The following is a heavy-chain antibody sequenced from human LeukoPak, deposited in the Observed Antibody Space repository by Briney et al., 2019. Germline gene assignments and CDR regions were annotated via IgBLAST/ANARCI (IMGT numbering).Heavy chain of an antibody. CDR1: GGSISSYY. Sequence: PLETLSLTCTVSGGSISSYYWSWIRQPPGKGLEWIGYIYYSGSTNYNPSLKSRVTISVDTSKNQFSLKLRSVTAADTAVYYCARHGSDTTMVYFDYWGQGTLVTVSS. V-gene: IGHV4-59*08. D-gene: IGHD5-18*01. J-gene: IGHJ4*02. CDR3: ARHGSDTTMVYFDY. CDR2: IYYSGST.